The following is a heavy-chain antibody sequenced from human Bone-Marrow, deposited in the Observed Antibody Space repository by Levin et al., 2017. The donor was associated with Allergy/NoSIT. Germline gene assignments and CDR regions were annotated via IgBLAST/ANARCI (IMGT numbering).Heavy chain of an antibody. CDR2: INTNTWIP. D-gene: IGHD3-3*01. CDR1: GYAFDNYA. J-gene: IGHJ4*02. CDR3: AREYSDSWSGYPPPGY. Sequence: ASVKVSCKASGYAFDNYAMNWVRQAPGQGLEWMGWINTNTWIPTYAQGFTGRFVFSLDTSVSTAYLLISSLTSEDTAVYYCAREYSDSWSGYPPPGYWGQGTLVTVSS. V-gene: IGHV7-4-1*02.